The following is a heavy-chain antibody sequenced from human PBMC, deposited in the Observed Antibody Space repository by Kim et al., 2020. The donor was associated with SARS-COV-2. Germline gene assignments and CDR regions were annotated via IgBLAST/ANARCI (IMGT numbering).Heavy chain of an antibody. CDR3: ARHDGGYFDF. J-gene: IGHJ4*02. V-gene: IGHV4-39*01. Sequence: SETLSLTCTVSGGSISSSSYYWGWIRQPPGKGLEWIGSVYYSGSTYYNPSLKSRLTISVDTSKNQFSLKLSSVTAADTAVYYCARHDGGYFDFWGQGTLVTVSS. CDR1: GGSISSSSYY. D-gene: IGHD2-15*01. CDR2: VYYSGST.